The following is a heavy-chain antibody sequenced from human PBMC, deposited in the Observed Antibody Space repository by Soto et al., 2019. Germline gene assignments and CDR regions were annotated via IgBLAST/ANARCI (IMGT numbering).Heavy chain of an antibody. CDR1: GFTVSIYW. CDR2: IDTDGSIT. Sequence: EVQLVESGGGLVQPGGSLRLSCAASGFTVSIYWMHWVRQAPGKGLVWVSRIDTDGSITAYAASVKGRFTISRDNAKNTLYLQMNSLRAEDTAVDYCVRDVPHNWFDPWGQGTLVTVSS. CDR3: VRDVPHNWFDP. V-gene: IGHV3-74*01. J-gene: IGHJ5*02.